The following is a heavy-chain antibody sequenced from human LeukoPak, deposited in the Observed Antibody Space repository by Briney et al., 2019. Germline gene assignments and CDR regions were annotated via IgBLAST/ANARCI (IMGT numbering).Heavy chain of an antibody. CDR1: GGTFSSYA. Sequence: SVKVSCKASGGTFSSYAISWVRQAPGQGLEWMGGIIPISGTANYAQKFQGRVTITADESTSTAYMELSSLRSEDTAVYYCARDYSSYHHYKRPWELYNWFDPWGQGTLVTVSS. V-gene: IGHV1-69*13. CDR2: IIPISGTA. CDR3: ARDYSSYHHYKRPWELYNWFDP. J-gene: IGHJ5*02. D-gene: IGHD6-13*01.